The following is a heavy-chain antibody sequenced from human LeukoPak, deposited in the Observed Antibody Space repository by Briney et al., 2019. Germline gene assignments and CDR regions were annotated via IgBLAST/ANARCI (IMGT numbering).Heavy chain of an antibody. Sequence: GGSPRLSCAASGFTFSSYEMNWVRQAPGKGLEWVSYISSSGSTIYYADSVKGRFTISRDNAKNSLYLQMNSLRAEDTAVYYCASGYSYGKVDYWGQGTLVTVSS. CDR2: ISSSGSTI. CDR3: ASGYSYGKVDY. CDR1: GFTFSSYE. J-gene: IGHJ4*02. V-gene: IGHV3-48*03. D-gene: IGHD5-18*01.